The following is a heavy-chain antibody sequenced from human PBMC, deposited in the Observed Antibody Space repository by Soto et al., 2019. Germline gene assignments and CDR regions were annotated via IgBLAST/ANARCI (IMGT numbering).Heavy chain of an antibody. V-gene: IGHV4-30-4*01. J-gene: IGHJ4*02. D-gene: IGHD3-3*01. CDR3: ASGGRTIFGRYFAC. CDR1: GGSISSGDYY. Sequence: QVQLQESGPGLVKPSQTLSLTCTVSGGSISSGDYYWSWLRQPPGKGLEWIGYIDYSGSTYYNPSLRSRVTISVDPSKNQFSLKLSALTVAVTVVYYGASGGRTIFGRYFACWGQGTLVTVSS. CDR2: IDYSGST.